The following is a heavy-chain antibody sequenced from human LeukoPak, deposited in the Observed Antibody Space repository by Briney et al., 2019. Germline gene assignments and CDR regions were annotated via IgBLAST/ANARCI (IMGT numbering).Heavy chain of an antibody. CDR2: ISWNSGSL. V-gene: IGHV3-9*01. CDR3: AKDFAPSGSYPDY. Sequence: GRSLRLSCAASGFTFDDYAMHWVRQAPGKGLEWVSGISWNSGSLGYADSVKGRFTISRDNAKNSLYLQMNSLRAEDTALYYCAKDFAPSGSYPDYWGQGTLVTVSS. CDR1: GFTFDDYA. D-gene: IGHD1-26*01. J-gene: IGHJ4*02.